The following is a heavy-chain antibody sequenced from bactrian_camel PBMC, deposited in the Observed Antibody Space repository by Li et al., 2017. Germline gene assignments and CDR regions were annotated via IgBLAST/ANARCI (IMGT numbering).Heavy chain of an antibody. J-gene: IGHJ6*01. D-gene: IGHD2*01. V-gene: IGHV3S53*01. Sequence: QVQLVESGGGSVQAGGSLSLSCTASGFAFNEDSMGWYRQTAGTGCELVSRISAGGSTTYSDDVKGRFTISKDNAKNTVYLQMNSLKSEDTALYYCTTDLSSVVAGGGFFGYWGQGTQVTVS. CDR2: ISAGGST. CDR1: GFAFNEDS. CDR3: TTDLSSVVAGGGFFGY.